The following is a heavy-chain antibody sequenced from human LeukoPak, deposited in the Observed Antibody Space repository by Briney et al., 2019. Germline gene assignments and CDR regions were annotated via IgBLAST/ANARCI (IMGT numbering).Heavy chain of an antibody. J-gene: IGHJ4*02. CDR1: GFTFSSHG. Sequence: PGGSLRLSCAASGFTFSSHGMHWVRQAPGKGLEWVAVIWYDGSKKYYADSVEGRFTISRDNSKTTLYLQMNSLRAEDTAVYFCAREALSYFYFDYWGQGTLVTVSS. CDR3: AREALSYFYFDY. D-gene: IGHD1-26*01. CDR2: IWYDGSKK. V-gene: IGHV3-33*01.